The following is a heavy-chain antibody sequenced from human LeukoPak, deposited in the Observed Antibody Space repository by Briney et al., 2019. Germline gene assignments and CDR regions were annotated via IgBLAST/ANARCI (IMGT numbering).Heavy chain of an antibody. CDR3: ASLPGGYYPDAFDI. J-gene: IGHJ3*02. CDR1: GFTFSSYE. V-gene: IGHV3-48*03. CDR2: ISSSGSTI. D-gene: IGHD3-22*01. Sequence: GGSLRLSCAASGFTFSSYEMNWVRQAPGKGLEWVSYISSSGSTIYYADSVKGRFTISRDNAKNSLYLQMNSLRAEDTAVYYCASLPGGYYPDAFDIWGQGTMVTVSS.